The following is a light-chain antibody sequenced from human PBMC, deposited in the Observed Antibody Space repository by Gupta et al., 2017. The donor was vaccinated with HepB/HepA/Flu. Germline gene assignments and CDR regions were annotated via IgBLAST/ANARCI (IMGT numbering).Light chain of an antibody. Sequence: AVVPPEPSLTVSPVGTVTLTCGSSTGAVTSDHFHYWLQPRPGHAHRPLISDTRNNNAWTPELFSGSLCGGKAALTLSGAQPEDEAEYYCSLANSGTAVVFGGGTKRTVL. CDR3: SLANSGTAVV. V-gene: IGLV7-46*01. CDR1: TGAVTSDHF. J-gene: IGLJ2*01. CDR2: DTR.